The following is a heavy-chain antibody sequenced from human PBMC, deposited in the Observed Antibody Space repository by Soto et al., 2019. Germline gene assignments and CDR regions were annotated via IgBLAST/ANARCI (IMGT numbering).Heavy chain of an antibody. Sequence: ASVKVSCKAIGYSFTSHYMHWVRQAPGQGLEWMGTIYPGGVNIGYAQKFKGRVTMTRDTSTSTVYMELSSLTSEDTAVYYCARGDYYDIHDYWGQGTLVTVSS. D-gene: IGHD3-22*01. CDR1: GYSFTSHY. CDR3: ARGDYYDIHDY. J-gene: IGHJ4*02. V-gene: IGHV1-46*01. CDR2: IYPGGVNI.